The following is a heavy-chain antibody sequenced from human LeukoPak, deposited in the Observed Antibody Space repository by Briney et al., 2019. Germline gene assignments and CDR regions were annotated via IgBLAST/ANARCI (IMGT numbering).Heavy chain of an antibody. CDR3: ARARIVATIGAFDN. CDR2: ISSSSSYT. Sequence: GGSLRLSCAASGFTFSDYYMSWIRQAPGKGLEWISYISSSSSYTNYADSVKGRFTISRDNAKNSLYLQMNSLRAEDTAVYYCARARIVATIGAFDNWGQGTMVTVSS. CDR1: GFTFSDYY. J-gene: IGHJ3*02. V-gene: IGHV3-11*05. D-gene: IGHD5-12*01.